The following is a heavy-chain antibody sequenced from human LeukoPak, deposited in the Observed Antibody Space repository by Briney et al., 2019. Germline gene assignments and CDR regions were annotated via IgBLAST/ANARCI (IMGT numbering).Heavy chain of an antibody. CDR3: ASLVRGGDAFDI. D-gene: IGHD3-10*01. Sequence: EASVKVSCKASGYTFTSYGISWVRQAPGQGLEWMGWISAYNGNTNYAQKLQGRVTMTTDTSTSTAYMELRSLRSDDTVVYYCASLVRGGDAFDIWGQGTMVTVSS. J-gene: IGHJ3*02. CDR2: ISAYNGNT. CDR1: GYTFTSYG. V-gene: IGHV1-18*04.